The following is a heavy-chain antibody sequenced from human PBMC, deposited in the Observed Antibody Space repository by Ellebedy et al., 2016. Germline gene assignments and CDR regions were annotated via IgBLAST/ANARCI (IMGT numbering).Heavy chain of an antibody. Sequence: GESLKISXTASGLNFNTFFMSWVRQTPGKGLEWVSTISGDGRTTYFADSVKGRFSISRDNVKNILFLQKNNLRADDTAVYYCRQGHYADYWGQGTLVTVSS. J-gene: IGHJ4*02. CDR1: GLNFNTFF. CDR3: RQGHYADY. CDR2: ISGDGRTT. V-gene: IGHV3-23*01.